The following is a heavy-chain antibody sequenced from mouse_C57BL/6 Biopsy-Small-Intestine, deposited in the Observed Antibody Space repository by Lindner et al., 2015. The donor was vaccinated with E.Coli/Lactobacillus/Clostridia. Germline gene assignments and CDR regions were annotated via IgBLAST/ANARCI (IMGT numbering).Heavy chain of an antibody. Sequence: TISDGGSYTYYPDNVKGRFTISRDNAKNTLFLQMTSLRSEDTAMYYCARPDSSGYWGQGTTLTVSS. D-gene: IGHD3-2*02. J-gene: IGHJ2*01. CDR2: ISDGGSYT. CDR3: ARPDSSGY. V-gene: IGHV5-4*01.